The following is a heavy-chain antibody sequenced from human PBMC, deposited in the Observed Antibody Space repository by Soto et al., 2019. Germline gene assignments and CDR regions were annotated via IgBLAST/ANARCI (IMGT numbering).Heavy chain of an antibody. V-gene: IGHV3-64*01. CDR1: GFTFSTYA. J-gene: IGHJ2*01. CDR3: ARRTQDYVGDRLVYYLDL. Sequence: GGSLRLSCVASGFTFSTYAMHWVRQAPGKGLEYVSAITSGGNTYYANSVKDRFTISRDNSKNALYLQMGSLRAEDMAVYHCARRTQDYVGDRLVYYLDLWGRGTPVTVSS. D-gene: IGHD2-21*02. CDR2: ITSGGNT.